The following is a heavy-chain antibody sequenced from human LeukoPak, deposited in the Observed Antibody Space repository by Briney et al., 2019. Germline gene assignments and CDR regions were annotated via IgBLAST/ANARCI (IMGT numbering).Heavy chain of an antibody. Sequence: PSETLTLTCTVSGGSISSYYWSWIRQPPGKGLEWIGYIYYSGSTNYNPSLKSRVTISVDTSKNQFSLKLSSVTAADTAVYYCARLMDSSSWYFDYWGQGTLVTVSS. CDR3: ARLMDSSSWYFDY. J-gene: IGHJ4*02. CDR1: GGSISSYY. D-gene: IGHD6-13*01. CDR2: IYYSGST. V-gene: IGHV4-59*01.